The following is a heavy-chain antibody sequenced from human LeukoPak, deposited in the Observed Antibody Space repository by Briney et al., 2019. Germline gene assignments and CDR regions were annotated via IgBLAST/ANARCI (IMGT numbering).Heavy chain of an antibody. D-gene: IGHD6-19*01. J-gene: IGHJ4*02. Sequence: GGSLRLSCAASGLTFSSYAMHWVRRAPGKGLEWVAVISYDGPNKNYADSVKGRFTISRDNSKNTLYLQMNSLRAEDTAVYYCARGVRIAVAGNIDYWGQGTLVTVSS. V-gene: IGHV3-30*04. CDR3: ARGVRIAVAGNIDY. CDR2: ISYDGPNK. CDR1: GLTFSSYA.